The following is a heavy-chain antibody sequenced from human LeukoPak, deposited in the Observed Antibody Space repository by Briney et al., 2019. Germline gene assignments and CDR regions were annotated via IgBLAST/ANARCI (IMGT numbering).Heavy chain of an antibody. CDR2: INHSGST. V-gene: IGHV4-34*01. CDR3: ARDRGYAKYYGSGSYYSGLDY. CDR1: GGSFSGYY. J-gene: IGHJ4*02. Sequence: SETLSLTCAVYGGSFSGYYWSWIRQPPGKGLEWIGEINHSGSTNYNPSLKSRVTISVDTSKNQFSLKLSSVTAADTAVYYCARDRGYAKYYGSGSYYSGLDYWGQGTLVTVSS. D-gene: IGHD3-10*01.